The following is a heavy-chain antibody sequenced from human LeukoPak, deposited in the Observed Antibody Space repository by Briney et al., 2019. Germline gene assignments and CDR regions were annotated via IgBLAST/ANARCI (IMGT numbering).Heavy chain of an antibody. CDR1: GFTFSSYS. D-gene: IGHD2-2*01. V-gene: IGHV3-48*04. Sequence: GRSLRLSCAASGFTFSSYSMNWVRQAPGKGLEWVSYISSSSSTIYYADSVKGRFTISRDNAKNSLYLQMNSLRAEDTAVFYCARLPAYCSSTSCYVDYWGQGTLVTVSS. CDR3: ARLPAYCSSTSCYVDY. J-gene: IGHJ4*02. CDR2: ISSSSSTI.